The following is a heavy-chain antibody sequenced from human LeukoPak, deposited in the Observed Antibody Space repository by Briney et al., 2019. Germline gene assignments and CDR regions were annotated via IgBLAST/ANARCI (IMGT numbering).Heavy chain of an antibody. CDR3: ARGRAYDFWSGYYYFDY. J-gene: IGHJ4*02. CDR1: GGTFSSYA. V-gene: IGHV1-69*05. Sequence: ASVKVSCKASGGTFSSYAISWVRQAPGQGLEWMGGIIPIFGTANYAQKFRGRVTITTDKSTSTAYMELSSLRSEDTAVYYCARGRAYDFWSGYYYFDYWGQGTLVTVSS. CDR2: IIPIFGTA. D-gene: IGHD3-3*01.